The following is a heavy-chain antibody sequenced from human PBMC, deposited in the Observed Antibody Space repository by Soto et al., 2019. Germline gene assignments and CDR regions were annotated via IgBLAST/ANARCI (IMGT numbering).Heavy chain of an antibody. J-gene: IGHJ4*02. CDR1: GFTFSNYG. Sequence: GGSLRLSCEASGFTFSNYGTHWVRQAPGKGLEWVSYISSTGNTIYYPDSVKGRFTISRDTAKKSLYLQMNSLRAEDTAVYYCARSGYFDYWGQGTLVTVSS. CDR3: ARSGYFDY. D-gene: IGHD2-8*02. V-gene: IGHV3-48*01. CDR2: ISSTGNTI.